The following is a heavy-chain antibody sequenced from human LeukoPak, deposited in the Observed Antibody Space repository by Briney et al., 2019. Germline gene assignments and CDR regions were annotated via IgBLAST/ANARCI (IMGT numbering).Heavy chain of an antibody. J-gene: IGHJ4*02. Sequence: ASVKVSCKASGYTFTGYYMHWVRQAPGQGLEWMGWINPNSGGTNYAQKFQGRVTMTRDTSISTAYMELSRLRSDDTAVYYCARSSYYGGKRGSDYWGQGTLVTVSS. CDR3: ARSSYYGGKRGSDY. CDR1: GYTFTGYY. CDR2: INPNSGGT. V-gene: IGHV1-2*02. D-gene: IGHD4-23*01.